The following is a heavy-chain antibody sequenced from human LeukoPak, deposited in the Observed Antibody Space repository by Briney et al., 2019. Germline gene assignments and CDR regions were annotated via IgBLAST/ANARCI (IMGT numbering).Heavy chain of an antibody. Sequence: GGSLRLSCAASGFTVTSNYMSWVRQAPGKGLEWVAIIYSGGSTYYADSVKGRFTISRDNSKNTLYIKMNSLRAEDTAVYYCARSLDPFGCWGQGTLVTVSS. D-gene: IGHD3-16*01. CDR1: GFTVTSNY. CDR2: IYSGGST. V-gene: IGHV3-53*01. CDR3: ARSLDPFGC. J-gene: IGHJ4*02.